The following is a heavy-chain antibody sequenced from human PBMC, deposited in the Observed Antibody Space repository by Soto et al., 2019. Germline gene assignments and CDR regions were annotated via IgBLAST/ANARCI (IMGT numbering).Heavy chain of an antibody. CDR2: IIPILGIA. V-gene: IGHV1-69*02. Sequence: KVSCKASGGTFSSYTISWVRQAPGQGLEWMGRIIPILGIANYAQKFQGRVTITADKSTSTAYMELSSLRSEDTAVYYCARGGITIFGVVTEPGDYYYMDVWGKGTKVTVSS. D-gene: IGHD3-3*01. CDR1: GGTFSSYT. J-gene: IGHJ6*03. CDR3: ARGGITIFGVVTEPGDYYYMDV.